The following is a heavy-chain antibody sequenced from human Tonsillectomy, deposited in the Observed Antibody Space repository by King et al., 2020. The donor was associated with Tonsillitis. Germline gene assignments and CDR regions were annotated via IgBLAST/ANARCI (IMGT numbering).Heavy chain of an antibody. J-gene: IGHJ3*02. CDR3: ARDYHGSGNFYGAFDI. CDR2: INPNSGAT. CDR1: GYTFTGYY. Sequence: QLVQSGAEVKKPGASVKVSCEASGYTFTGYYMHWVRQAPGQGLEWMAWINPNSGATNSAQKFQGRVTMTRDTSISTAYMELSRLRSDDTAVYYCARDYHGSGNFYGAFDIWGQGTMVTVSS. D-gene: IGHD3-10*01. V-gene: IGHV1-2*02.